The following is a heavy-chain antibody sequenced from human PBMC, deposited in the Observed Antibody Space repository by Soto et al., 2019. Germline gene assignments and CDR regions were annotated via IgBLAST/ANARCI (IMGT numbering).Heavy chain of an antibody. Sequence: PSETLSLTCTVSGGSISSSSYYWGWIRQPPGKGLEWIGSIYYSGSTYYNPSLKSRVTISVDTSKNQFSLKLSSVTAADTAVYYCARSPDYGDYGMDVWGQGTTVTVSS. CDR2: IYYSGST. CDR1: GGSISSSSYY. V-gene: IGHV4-39*01. CDR3: ARSPDYGDYGMDV. D-gene: IGHD4-17*01. J-gene: IGHJ6*02.